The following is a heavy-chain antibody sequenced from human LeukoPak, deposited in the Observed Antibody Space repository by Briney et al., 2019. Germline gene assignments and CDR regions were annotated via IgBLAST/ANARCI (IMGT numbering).Heavy chain of an antibody. CDR1: GFTFSSYW. D-gene: IGHD1-26*01. CDR2: INQDGTDK. V-gene: IGHV3-7*03. Sequence: GGSLRLSCAASGFTFSSYWMSWVRQAPGKGLEWVANINQDGTDKYYVDSVKGRFTISRDNAKNSLYLQMNSLRAEDTAVYYCAREIVGTHKSRSDPWGQGTLVTVSS. CDR3: AREIVGTHKSRSDP. J-gene: IGHJ5*02.